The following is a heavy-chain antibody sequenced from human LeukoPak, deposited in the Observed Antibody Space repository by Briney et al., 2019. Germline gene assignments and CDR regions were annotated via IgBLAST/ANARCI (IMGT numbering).Heavy chain of an antibody. J-gene: IGHJ4*02. V-gene: IGHV3-33*01. CDR1: GFIFSRYG. Sequence: GGTLRLSCVASGFIFSRYGMHWVRQAPGKGLEWVALIWYDGSKKYYAESVKDRFTISRDNSKNTVYLQMNSLRVEDTAVYYCARTRGSGWYGATFDYWGQGTLVTVSS. CDR2: IWYDGSKK. CDR3: ARTRGSGWYGATFDY. D-gene: IGHD6-19*01.